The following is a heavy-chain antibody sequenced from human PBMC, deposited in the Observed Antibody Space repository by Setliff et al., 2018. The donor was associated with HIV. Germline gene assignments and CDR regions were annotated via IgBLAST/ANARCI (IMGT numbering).Heavy chain of an antibody. CDR2: IFPGDSDT. J-gene: IGHJ3*01. CDR3: AKHMVRGAITGEAFDV. V-gene: IGHV5-51*01. Sequence: GESLKISCKASGDKSMTYWIGWVRQMPGKGLEWMGIIFPGDSDTKYSPSFEGQVTISADKSINTAYLQWTSLRASDTAMYYCAKHMVRGAITGEAFDVWVQGTMVTVSS. CDR1: GDKSMTYW. D-gene: IGHD3-10*01.